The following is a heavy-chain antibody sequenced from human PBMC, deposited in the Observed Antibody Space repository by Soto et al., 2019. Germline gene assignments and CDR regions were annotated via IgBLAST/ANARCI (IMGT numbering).Heavy chain of an antibody. Sequence: QVQLVQSGAEVKKPGSSVKVSCKASGGTFSSYTISWVRQAPGQGLEWMGRIIPILGIANYAQKFQGRVTXPADKSTSTAYMELSSLRSEDTAVYYCASLMSSGYYYGMDVWGQGTTVTVSS. D-gene: IGHD3-10*01. CDR2: IIPILGIA. CDR3: ASLMSSGYYYGMDV. CDR1: GGTFSSYT. J-gene: IGHJ6*02. V-gene: IGHV1-69*02.